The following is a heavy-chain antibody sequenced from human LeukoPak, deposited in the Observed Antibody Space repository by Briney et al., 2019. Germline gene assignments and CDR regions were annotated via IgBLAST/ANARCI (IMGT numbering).Heavy chain of an antibody. Sequence: ASVKVSCKASGYTFTSYYIHWVRQAPGQGLEWMGIINPSGGSTSYAQKFQGRVTMTRDTSTSTVYMELNSLKTEDTAVYFCTSRVPITIIFGGVEAFDIWGQGTTVTVSA. CDR2: INPSGGST. CDR3: TSRVPITIIFGGVEAFDI. CDR1: GYTFTSYY. J-gene: IGHJ3*02. V-gene: IGHV1-46*03. D-gene: IGHD3-16*01.